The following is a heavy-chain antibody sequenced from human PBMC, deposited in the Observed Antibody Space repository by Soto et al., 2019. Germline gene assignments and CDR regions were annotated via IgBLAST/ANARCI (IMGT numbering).Heavy chain of an antibody. CDR2: INSGSTSV. J-gene: IGHJ4*02. D-gene: IGHD3-22*01. CDR1: GFIFNSYS. V-gene: IGHV3-48*01. CDR3: GSSASPDAY. Sequence: EVQLVESGGGLVQPGGSLRLSCVASGFIFNSYSMNWVRQAPGKGLEWISYINSGSTSVFYADSVKGRFTISRDIAKNSLYLQMNSLRAEDTAVYYCGSSASPDAYWGQGTLVTVSS.